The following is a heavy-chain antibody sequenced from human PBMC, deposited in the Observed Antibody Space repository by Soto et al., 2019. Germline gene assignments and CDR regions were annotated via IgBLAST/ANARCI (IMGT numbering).Heavy chain of an antibody. V-gene: IGHV3-23*01. CDR3: AKATATGGGAFDI. CDR2: ILVGGST. CDR1: GFICTSYD. D-gene: IGHD2-8*02. J-gene: IGHJ3*02. Sequence: PGGSLRLSCAASGFICTSYDMSWVRQAPGKGLEWVSTILVGGSTHYEDSVKGRFTISRDRSKNTLYLQMNRLTAGDTAVYYCAKATATGGGAFDICGQGTMVTVSS.